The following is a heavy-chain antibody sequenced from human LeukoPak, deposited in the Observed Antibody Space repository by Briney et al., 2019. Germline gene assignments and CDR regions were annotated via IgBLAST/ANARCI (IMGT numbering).Heavy chain of an antibody. J-gene: IGHJ4*02. CDR1: GYTFTSYY. D-gene: IGHD6-19*01. Sequence: ASVKVSCMASGYTFTSYYMHWVRQAPGQGLEWMGIINPSGGSTSYAQKFQGRVTMTRDTSTSTVYMELSRLRSEDTAVYYCARNSGWYGVSWGQGTLVTVSS. V-gene: IGHV1-46*01. CDR2: INPSGGST. CDR3: ARNSGWYGVS.